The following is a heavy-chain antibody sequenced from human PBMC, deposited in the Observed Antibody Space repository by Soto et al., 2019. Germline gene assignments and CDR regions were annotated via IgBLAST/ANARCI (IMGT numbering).Heavy chain of an antibody. CDR1: GFFFSYYE. Sequence: GGSLRLSCAASGFFFSYYEMNWVRQAPGKGLEWVSYISGSGNSISYADSMKGRFTISRDNAKNSLYLQMISLRAEDTAVYYCARGEGSWSSHRIDVWGQGTTVTVSS. J-gene: IGHJ6*02. D-gene: IGHD6-13*01. V-gene: IGHV3-48*03. CDR3: ARGEGSWSSHRIDV. CDR2: ISGSGNSI.